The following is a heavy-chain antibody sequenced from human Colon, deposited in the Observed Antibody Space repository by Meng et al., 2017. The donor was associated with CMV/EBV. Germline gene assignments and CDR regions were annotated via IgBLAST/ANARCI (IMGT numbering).Heavy chain of an antibody. Sequence: SETLSLTCTVSGGSISSYYWSWIRQPPGKGLEWIGYIYYSGSTNYNPSLKSRVTISVDTSKNQFSLKLSSVTAADTAVYYCARGEAAPYYFGYWGQGTLVTVSS. CDR2: IYYSGST. J-gene: IGHJ4*02. CDR3: ARGEAAPYYFGY. D-gene: IGHD6-13*01. CDR1: GGSISSYY. V-gene: IGHV4-59*01.